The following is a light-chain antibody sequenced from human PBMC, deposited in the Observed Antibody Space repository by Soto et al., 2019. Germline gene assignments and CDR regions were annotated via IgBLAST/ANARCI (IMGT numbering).Light chain of an antibody. Sequence: DIVMTQSPDSLAVSLGERATINCKSSQSVLYSSNNKNYLAWYQQKPGQPPKLLIYWASIRESGVPDRFSGSGSGTDFTLTITSLQAEDVAVYYCQQYYSTPPYTFGPGTKLEIK. CDR3: QQYYSTPPYT. J-gene: IGKJ2*01. CDR1: QSVLYSSNNKNY. CDR2: WAS. V-gene: IGKV4-1*01.